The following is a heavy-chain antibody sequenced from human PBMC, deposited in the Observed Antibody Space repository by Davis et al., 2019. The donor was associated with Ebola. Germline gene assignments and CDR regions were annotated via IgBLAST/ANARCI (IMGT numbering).Heavy chain of an antibody. CDR3: AKLGRSSDYFGRHFDW. Sequence: GESLKISCKVSGYSFSTYWIGWVRQIPGRGLEWMGTVYPGASDTRYSPSFQGHVTISADRSTNTAYLQWSNLRASDTAIYYCAKLGRSSDYFGRHFDWWGQGTLVTVSS. V-gene: IGHV5-51*01. CDR1: GYSFSTYW. D-gene: IGHD3-22*01. J-gene: IGHJ4*02. CDR2: VYPGASDT.